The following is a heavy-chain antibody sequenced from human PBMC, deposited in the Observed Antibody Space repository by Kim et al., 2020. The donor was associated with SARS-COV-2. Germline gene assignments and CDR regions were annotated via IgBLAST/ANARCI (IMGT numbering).Heavy chain of an antibody. CDR2: IWYDGSNK. CDR3: AKDWRAAVYYYYYGMDV. D-gene: IGHD6-25*01. Sequence: GGSLRLSCAASGFTFSSYGMHWVRQAPGKGLEWVAVIWYDGSNKYYADSVKGRFTISRDNSKNTLYLQMNSLRAEDTAVYYCAKDWRAAVYYYYYGMDVWGQGTTVTVSS. CDR1: GFTFSSYG. J-gene: IGHJ6*02. V-gene: IGHV3-33*06.